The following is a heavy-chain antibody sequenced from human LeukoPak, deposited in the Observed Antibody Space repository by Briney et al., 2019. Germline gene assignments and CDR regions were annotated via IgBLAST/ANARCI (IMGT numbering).Heavy chain of an antibody. CDR1: GFTVSSNY. V-gene: IGHV3-53*01. J-gene: IGHJ4*02. D-gene: IGHD6-19*01. CDR3: ARTLPVAGNFDY. Sequence: GGSLRLSCAASGFTVSSNYMSWVRQAPGKGLEWVSVIYSGGSTYYADSVKGRFTISRDSSKNTLYLQMNSLRAEDTAVYYCARTLPVAGNFDYWGQGTLVTVSS. CDR2: IYSGGST.